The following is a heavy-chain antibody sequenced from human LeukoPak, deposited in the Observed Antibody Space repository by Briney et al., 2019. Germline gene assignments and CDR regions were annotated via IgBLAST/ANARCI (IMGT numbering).Heavy chain of an antibody. Sequence: PSQTLSLTCTVSGGSISSGDYYWRWIRQPPEKGLEWIGYIYYSGSTYYNPSLKGRVTISVDTSKNQFSLKLSSLTAADTAVYYCARSDYGDPNPFDYWGQGTLVTVSS. D-gene: IGHD4-17*01. J-gene: IGHJ4*02. CDR2: IYYSGST. V-gene: IGHV4-30-4*01. CDR1: GGSISSGDYY. CDR3: ARSDYGDPNPFDY.